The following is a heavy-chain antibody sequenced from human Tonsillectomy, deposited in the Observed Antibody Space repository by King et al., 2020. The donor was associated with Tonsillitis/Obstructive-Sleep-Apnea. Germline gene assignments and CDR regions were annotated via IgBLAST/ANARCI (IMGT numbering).Heavy chain of an antibody. Sequence: VQLVESGGGVVQPGRSLRLSCAASGFTFSSYAMNWVRQAPGKGLEWVAVISYDGGKKYYADSVKGRFTISRDNSKKTLYLQMNSLRVEDTAVYYCARDGVGTGYDFCSGYYRHWGQGTLVTVSS. D-gene: IGHD3-3*01. CDR2: ISYDGGKK. CDR3: ARDGVGTGYDFCSGYYRH. J-gene: IGHJ4*02. CDR1: GFTFSSYA. V-gene: IGHV3-30*04.